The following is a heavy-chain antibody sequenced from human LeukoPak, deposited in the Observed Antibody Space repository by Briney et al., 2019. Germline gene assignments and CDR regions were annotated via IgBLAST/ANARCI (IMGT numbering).Heavy chain of an antibody. D-gene: IGHD4-17*01. CDR3: AKDRRDADYEFYFDY. V-gene: IGHV3-30*02. Sequence: GGSLRLSCAASGFTFSSYGMHWVRQAPGKGLAGVAFIRYDGSNKYYADSVKGRFTISRDNSKNTLYLQMNSLRAEDTAVYYCAKDRRDADYEFYFDYWGQGTLVTVSS. CDR1: GFTFSSYG. CDR2: IRYDGSNK. J-gene: IGHJ4*02.